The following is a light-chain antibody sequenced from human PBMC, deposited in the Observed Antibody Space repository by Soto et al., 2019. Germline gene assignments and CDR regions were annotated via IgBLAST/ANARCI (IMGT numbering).Light chain of an antibody. CDR3: SSFTSNYFYV. V-gene: IGLV2-14*01. CDR2: GVS. CDR1: SGDVGGYYY. J-gene: IGLJ1*01. Sequence: QPALTQPLSVSGSPGQSITISCTGTSGDVGGYYYVSWYQQHPGKAPKLIIYGVSHRPSGVSTRFSASRSAYTASLTISGLQAEDEADYYCSSFTSNYFYVFGPGTKVTVL.